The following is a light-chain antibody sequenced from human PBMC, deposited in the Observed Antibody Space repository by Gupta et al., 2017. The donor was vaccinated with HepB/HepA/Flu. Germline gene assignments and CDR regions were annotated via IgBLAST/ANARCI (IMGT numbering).Light chain of an antibody. Sequence: EIVLTQSPDFQSVTPKEKVTITCRASQSIGSTLHWYQQKPDQSPKLLIKYASQSLSGVPSKFSGRGSGTDFTLTINGLESEDAATYYCQQSSSFPLTFGGGTKVEIK. CDR2: YAS. CDR1: QSIGST. J-gene: IGKJ4*01. CDR3: QQSSSFPLT. V-gene: IGKV6-21*01.